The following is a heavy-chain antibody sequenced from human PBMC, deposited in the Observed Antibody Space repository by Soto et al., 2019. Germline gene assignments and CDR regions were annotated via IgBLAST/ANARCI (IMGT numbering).Heavy chain of an antibody. D-gene: IGHD6-13*01. CDR2: ISAYNGKT. CDR3: ARRIAAAGKVYYYGMDV. J-gene: IGHJ6*02. CDR1: GYTFTSYG. Sequence: ASVKVSCTASGYTFTSYGISWVRQAPGQGLEWMGWISAYNGKTNYAQKLQGRVTITTDESTSTAYMELSSLRSEDTAVYYCARRIAAAGKVYYYGMDVWGPGTTVTVSS. V-gene: IGHV1-18*01.